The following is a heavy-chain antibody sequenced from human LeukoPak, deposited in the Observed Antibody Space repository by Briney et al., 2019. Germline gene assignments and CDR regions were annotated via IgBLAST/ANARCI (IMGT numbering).Heavy chain of an antibody. J-gene: IGHJ3*02. Sequence: PGGSLRLSCAVSGFSVTNNYMSWVRQAPGKGLEWVSYISSSGSTIYYADSVKGRFTISRDNAKNSLYLQMNSLRAEDTAVYYCARDLSIAARGGIWGQGTMVTVSS. CDR3: ARDLSIAARGGI. CDR2: ISSSGSTI. D-gene: IGHD6-6*01. CDR1: GFSVTNNY. V-gene: IGHV3-11*04.